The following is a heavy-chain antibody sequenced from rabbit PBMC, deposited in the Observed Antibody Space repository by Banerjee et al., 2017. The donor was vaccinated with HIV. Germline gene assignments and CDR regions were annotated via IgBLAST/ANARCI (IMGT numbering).Heavy chain of an antibody. CDR3: ARDRCYDDYGCVGLDL. Sequence: QEQLVESGGGLVQPEGSLTLTCKASGFDFSSYYMSWVRQAPGKGLEWIGYIDPVFGSTYYASWVNGRFTISSHNAQNTLYLQLNSLTAADTATYFCARDRCYDDYGCVGLDLWGQGTLVTVS. V-gene: IGHV1S47*01. CDR2: IDPVFGST. J-gene: IGHJ3*01. CDR1: GFDFSSYY. D-gene: IGHD2-1*01.